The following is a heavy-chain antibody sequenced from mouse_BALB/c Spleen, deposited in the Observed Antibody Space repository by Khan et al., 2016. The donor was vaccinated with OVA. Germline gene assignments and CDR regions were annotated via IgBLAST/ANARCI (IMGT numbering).Heavy chain of an antibody. J-gene: IGHJ3*01. CDR2: VSTGGHYT. CDR1: GFTFSTYG. CDR3: TRLAYYYDSEGFAY. Sequence: EVELVESGGDIVKPGGSLKLSCAASGFTFSTYGMSWVRQTPDNRLEWVATVSTGGHYTYYTDTVKGRFTISRDNAKNTLYLQMSSLRSEDTAMFYCTRLAYYYDSEGFAYWGQGTLVTVSA. D-gene: IGHD1-1*01. V-gene: IGHV5-6*01.